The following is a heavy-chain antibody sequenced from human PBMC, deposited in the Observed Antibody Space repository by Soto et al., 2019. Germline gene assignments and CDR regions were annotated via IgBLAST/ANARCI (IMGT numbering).Heavy chain of an antibody. V-gene: IGHV1-3*01. D-gene: IGHD1-20*01. CDR2: INAGNGNT. J-gene: IGHJ6*03. CDR3: ARGADNWNNYYYYYMDV. CDR1: GYTFTSYG. Sequence: GASVKVSCKASGYTFTSYGMHWVRQAPGQRVEWMGWINAGNGNTKYSQKFQGRVTITRDTSASTAYMELSSLRSEDTAVYYCARGADNWNNYYYYYMDVWGKGTTVTVSS.